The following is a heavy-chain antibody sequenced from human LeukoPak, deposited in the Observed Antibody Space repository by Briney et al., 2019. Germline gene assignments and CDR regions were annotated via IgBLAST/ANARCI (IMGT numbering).Heavy chain of an antibody. D-gene: IGHD5-18*01. CDR1: GFAED. V-gene: IGHV3-66*01. J-gene: IGHJ6*02. CDR3: ARERCSYGWRDGMDV. CDR2: IYSGGST. Sequence: GGSLRLSCGGSGFAEDMSWVRQAPGKGLEWVSVIYSGGSTYYADSVKGRFTISRDNSKNTLYLQMNSLRAEDTAVYYCARERCSYGWRDGMDVWGQGTTVTVSS.